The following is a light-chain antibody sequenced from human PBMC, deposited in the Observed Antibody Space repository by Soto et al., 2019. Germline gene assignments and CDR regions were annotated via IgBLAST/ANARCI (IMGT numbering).Light chain of an antibody. V-gene: IGKV3-20*01. Sequence: EIVLTQSPGTLSLSPGERATLSCRASQSVSSSYLAWYQQKPGQAPRLLIYGASSRATGIPDRFSGSGSGTDFTLTISRLEPEDFAAYYCQQYGISPPCTFGQGTKLEIK. CDR1: QSVSSSY. J-gene: IGKJ2*02. CDR3: QQYGISPPCT. CDR2: GAS.